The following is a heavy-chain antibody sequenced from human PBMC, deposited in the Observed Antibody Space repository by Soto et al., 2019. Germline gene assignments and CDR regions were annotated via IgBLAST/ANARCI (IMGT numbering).Heavy chain of an antibody. Sequence: GGSLRLSCAASGFTFSSYAMSWVRQAPGKGLEWVSAISGSGGSTYYADSVKGRFTISRDNSKNTLYLQMNSLRAEDTAVYYCAKGGPWVTMVRGEDWFDPWGQGTLVTVSS. J-gene: IGHJ5*02. CDR3: AKGGPWVTMVRGEDWFDP. CDR1: GFTFSSYA. V-gene: IGHV3-23*01. CDR2: ISGSGGST. D-gene: IGHD3-10*01.